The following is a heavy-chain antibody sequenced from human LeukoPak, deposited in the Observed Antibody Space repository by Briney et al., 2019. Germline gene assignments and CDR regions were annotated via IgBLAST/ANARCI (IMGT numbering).Heavy chain of an antibody. D-gene: IGHD5/OR15-5a*01. J-gene: IGHJ4*02. CDR3: ARDSVGPNDY. CDR2: ISSSSSYI. V-gene: IGHV3-21*01. Sequence: GGSLRLSCAASGFTFSSYSMNWVRQAPGEGLEWVSSISSSSSYIYYADSVKGRFTISRDNAKNSLYLQMNSLGAEDTAVYYCARDSVGPNDYWGQGTLVTVSS. CDR1: GFTFSSYS.